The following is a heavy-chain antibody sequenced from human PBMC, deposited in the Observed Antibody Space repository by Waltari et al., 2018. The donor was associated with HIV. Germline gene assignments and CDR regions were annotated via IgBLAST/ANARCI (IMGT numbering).Heavy chain of an antibody. Sequence: EVPLLESGGDLLKPGGSLRLSCAASGFPVTGVWLSWVRQAPGKGLEWVGRIKTKGDGGATDYAAAVKGRFTISRDDSKNTVYLQMNSLKIEDTAVYYCTSEEDYGSGSHFDYWGQGTLATVSS. CDR2: IKTKGDGGAT. J-gene: IGHJ4*02. CDR3: TSEEDYGSGSHFDY. V-gene: IGHV3-15*01. CDR1: GFPVTGVW. D-gene: IGHD3-10*01.